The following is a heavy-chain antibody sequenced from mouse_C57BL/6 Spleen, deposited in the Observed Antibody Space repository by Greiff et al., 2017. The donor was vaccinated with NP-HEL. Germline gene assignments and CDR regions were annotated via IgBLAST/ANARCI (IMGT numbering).Heavy chain of an antibody. CDR3: ASTFAY. CDR1: GFSLTSYG. Sequence: QVHVKQSGPGLVQPSQSLSITCTVSGFSLTSYGVHWVRQSPGKGLEWLGVIWSGGSTDYNAAFISRLSISKDNSKSQVFFKMNSLQADDTAIYYCASTFAYWGQGTLVTVSA. J-gene: IGHJ3*01. V-gene: IGHV2-2*01. CDR2: IWSGGST.